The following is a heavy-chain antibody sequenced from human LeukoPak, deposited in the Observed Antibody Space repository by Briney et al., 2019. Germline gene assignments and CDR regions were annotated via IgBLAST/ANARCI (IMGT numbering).Heavy chain of an antibody. V-gene: IGHV4-34*01. J-gene: IGHJ4*02. CDR1: GGSFSDYY. D-gene: IGHD3-10*01. CDR2: INHSGST. Sequence: ASETLSLTCAVYGGSFSDYYWSWIRQPPGKGLEWIGEINHSGSTNYNPSLKSRVTISVDTSKNQFSLKLSSVTAADTAVYYCARRGHSRPFDYWGQGTLVTVSS. CDR3: ARRGHSRPFDY.